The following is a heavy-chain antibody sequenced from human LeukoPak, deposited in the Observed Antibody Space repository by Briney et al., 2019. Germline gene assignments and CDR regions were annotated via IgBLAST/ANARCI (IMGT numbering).Heavy chain of an antibody. J-gene: IGHJ3*02. Sequence: GGSLRLSCAASGFTFSDYYMSWIRQAPGKGLEWVSYISSSGSTIYYADSVKGRFTISRDNAKNSLYLQMNSLRAEDTAVYYCARDSRPKKDDFWSGYHLSIDAFDIWGQGTMVTVSS. D-gene: IGHD3-3*01. CDR1: GFTFSDYY. V-gene: IGHV3-11*01. CDR3: ARDSRPKKDDFWSGYHLSIDAFDI. CDR2: ISSSGSTI.